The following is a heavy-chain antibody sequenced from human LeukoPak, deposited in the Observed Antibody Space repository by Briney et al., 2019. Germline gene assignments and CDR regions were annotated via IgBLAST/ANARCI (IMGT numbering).Heavy chain of an antibody. CDR2: ISSSSSTI. V-gene: IGHV3-48*02. CDR3: ARDPYLGDFWSGYYGYGWEEYEVY. CDR1: GFTFSSYS. Sequence: PGGSLRLSCAASGFTFSSYSMNWVRQAPGKGLEWVSYISSSSSTIYYADSVKGRFTISRDNAKNSLYLQMNSLRDEDTAVYYCARDPYLGDFWSGYYGYGWEEYEVYWGQGTLVTVSS. D-gene: IGHD3-3*01. J-gene: IGHJ4*02.